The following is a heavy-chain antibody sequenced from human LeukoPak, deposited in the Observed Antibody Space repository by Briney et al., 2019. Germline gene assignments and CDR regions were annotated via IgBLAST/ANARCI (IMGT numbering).Heavy chain of an antibody. Sequence: GSLRLSCAASGFTFSSYDMHWVRQATGKGLEWVSAVGTAGDTYYPGSVKGRFTISRENAKNSLYLQMNSLRAGDTAVYYCARQKPGIAAAGLFDYWGQGTLVTVSS. CDR3: ARQKPGIAAAGLFDY. CDR1: GFTFSSYD. D-gene: IGHD6-13*01. J-gene: IGHJ4*02. CDR2: VGTAGDT. V-gene: IGHV3-13*01.